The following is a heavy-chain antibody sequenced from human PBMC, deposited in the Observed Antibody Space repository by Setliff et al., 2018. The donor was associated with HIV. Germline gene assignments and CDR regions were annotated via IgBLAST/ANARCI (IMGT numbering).Heavy chain of an antibody. D-gene: IGHD3-10*01. CDR1: GGSISSSSYY. V-gene: IGHV4-39*01. CDR2: NDYSGSS. J-gene: IGHJ4*02. Sequence: PSETLSLTCTVSGGSISSSSYYWGWIRQPSGKGLEWIGSNDYSGSSYYNPSLKSRVTIFVDTSKNQFSLKLSSVTAADTSVYYCARHEGIRGVSDYFDYWGQGTLVTVSS. CDR3: ARHEGIRGVSDYFDY.